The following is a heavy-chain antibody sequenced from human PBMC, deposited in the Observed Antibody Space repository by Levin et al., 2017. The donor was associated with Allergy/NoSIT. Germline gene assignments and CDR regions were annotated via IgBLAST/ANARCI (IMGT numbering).Heavy chain of an antibody. J-gene: IGHJ4*02. CDR2: ISSSSSYI. CDR3: ARDSRRDYHDYGDSTDY. D-gene: IGHD4-17*01. V-gene: IGHV3-21*01. Sequence: GESLKISCAASGFTFSSYSMNWVRQAPGKGLEWVSSISSSSSYIYYADSVKGRFTISRDNAKNSLYLQMNSLRAEDTAVYYCARDSRRDYHDYGDSTDYWGQGTLVTVSS. CDR1: GFTFSSYS.